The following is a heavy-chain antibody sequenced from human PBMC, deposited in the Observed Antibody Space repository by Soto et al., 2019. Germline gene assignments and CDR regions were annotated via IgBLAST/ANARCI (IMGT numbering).Heavy chain of an antibody. Sequence: GGSLRLSCAASGFTFSSYGMHWVRQAPGKGLEWVAVISYDGSNKYYADSVKGRFTISRDNSKNTLYLQMNSLRAEDTAVYYCAKDRLQIAGLENYYYGMDVWGQGTTVTVSS. CDR3: AKDRLQIAGLENYYYGMDV. V-gene: IGHV3-30*18. J-gene: IGHJ6*02. CDR1: GFTFSSYG. D-gene: IGHD6-25*01. CDR2: ISYDGSNK.